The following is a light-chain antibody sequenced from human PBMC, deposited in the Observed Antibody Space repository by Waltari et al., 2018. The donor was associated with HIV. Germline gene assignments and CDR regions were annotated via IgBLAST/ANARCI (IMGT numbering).Light chain of an antibody. CDR3: QQYFSIPWT. CDR2: RAA. CDR1: RGLSYRTNKKFH. Sequence: DLVMSQSPDPLPVSLGERATINSTSSRGLSYRTNKKFHLGWYQQKSGKPPTLLFRRAATRESGVPDRFRGSGSGTHFSLTITNVQAEDVAIYYCQQYFSIPWTFGRGTTVEI. J-gene: IGKJ1*01. V-gene: IGKV4-1*01.